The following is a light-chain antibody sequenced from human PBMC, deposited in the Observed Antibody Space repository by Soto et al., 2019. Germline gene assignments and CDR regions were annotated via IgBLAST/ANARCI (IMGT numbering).Light chain of an antibody. CDR3: QHYNNWPSMYT. Sequence: EIVMTQSPATLSVSPGERATLSCRASHSVSSNLAWYQQKPGQAPRLLIYDASARATGIPARFSGSGSGTEFTLSISSLQSEDFAVYYCQHYNNWPSMYTFGQGTKLEIK. CDR1: HSVSSN. V-gene: IGKV3-15*01. CDR2: DAS. J-gene: IGKJ2*01.